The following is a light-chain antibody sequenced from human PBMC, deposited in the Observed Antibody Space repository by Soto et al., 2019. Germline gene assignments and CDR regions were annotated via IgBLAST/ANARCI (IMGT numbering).Light chain of an antibody. J-gene: IGKJ1*01. V-gene: IGKV3-15*01. CDR3: QQHNSAPLT. CDR1: QSVSSN. Sequence: EIVMTQSPATLSVSPGERATLSCRASQSVSSNLAWYQQKPGQAPRLLIYGVSTRATGIPARFSGSGSGTDFTLTISSLQSEDVAVYYCQQHNSAPLTFGQGTRV. CDR2: GVS.